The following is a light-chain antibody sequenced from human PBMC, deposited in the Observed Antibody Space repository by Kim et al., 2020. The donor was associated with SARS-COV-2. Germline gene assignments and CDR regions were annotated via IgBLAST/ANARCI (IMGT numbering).Light chain of an antibody. CDR3: QQYYSYPQT. Sequence: ASTGDRVTITCRSSQGISSYLAWYQQKPGKAPKLLIYAASTLQSGVPSRFSGSGSGTDFTLTISCLQSEDFATYYCQQYYSYPQTFGQGTKVDIK. J-gene: IGKJ1*01. CDR2: AAS. V-gene: IGKV1-8*01. CDR1: QGISSY.